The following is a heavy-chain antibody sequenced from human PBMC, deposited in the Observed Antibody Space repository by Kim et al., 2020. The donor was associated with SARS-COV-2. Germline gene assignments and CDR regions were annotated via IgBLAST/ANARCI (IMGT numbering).Heavy chain of an antibody. Sequence: GGSLRLSCAASGFTFSSYSMNWVRQAPGKGLEWVSSISSSSSYIYYADSVKGRFTIYRDNAKNSLYLQMNSLRAEDTAVYYCASTTGGDCDILTGLTPVGYYYGMDVWGQGTPVTVSS. D-gene: IGHD3-9*01. J-gene: IGHJ6*02. CDR1: GFTFSSYS. V-gene: IGHV3-21*01. CDR3: ASTTGGDCDILTGLTPVGYYYGMDV. CDR2: ISSSSSYI.